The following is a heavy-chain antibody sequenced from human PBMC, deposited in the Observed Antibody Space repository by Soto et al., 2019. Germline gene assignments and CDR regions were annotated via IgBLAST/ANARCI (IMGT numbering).Heavy chain of an antibody. CDR2: IYYSGST. CDR1: SXSNFSSGSY. Sequence: TRPLPCTVSSXSNFSSGSYCGWLSHPPGKGLEWIGSIYYSGSTYYNPSLKSRVTISVDTSKKQLSLKLSSVTAEHTDVYYCARRIAVANRPMDVRGQGHTV. D-gene: IGHD6-19*01. J-gene: IGHJ6*01. V-gene: IGHV4-39*01. CDR3: ARRIAVANRPMDV.